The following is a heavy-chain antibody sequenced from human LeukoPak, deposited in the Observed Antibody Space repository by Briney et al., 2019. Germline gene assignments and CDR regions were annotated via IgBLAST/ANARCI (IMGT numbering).Heavy chain of an antibody. V-gene: IGHV3-15*01. CDR2: IKSKTDGGKT. CDR1: GFTFSDAW. D-gene: IGHD2-15*01. Sequence: GGSLRLSCAASGFTFSDAWMSLVRQAPGMGLEWVGRIKSKTDGGKTDYSAPVKGRFTISRDDSKNTLYLQMNSLKTEDTAVYYCTADMPASSRAADYWGQGTLVTVSS. CDR3: TADMPASSRAADY. J-gene: IGHJ4*02.